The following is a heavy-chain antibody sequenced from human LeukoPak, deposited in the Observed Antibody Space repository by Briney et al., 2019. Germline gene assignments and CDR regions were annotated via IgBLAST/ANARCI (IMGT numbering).Heavy chain of an antibody. Sequence: SETLSLTCTVSGGSISSSSYYWAWVRQPPGKGLEWIGTIYYTGSTYYNPSLKSRVTISVDTSKNQFSLKLSSVTAADTAVYYCARHENWGGPDYWGQGTLVTVSS. CDR1: GGSISSSSYY. V-gene: IGHV4-39*01. J-gene: IGHJ4*02. D-gene: IGHD7-27*01. CDR3: ARHENWGGPDY. CDR2: IYYTGST.